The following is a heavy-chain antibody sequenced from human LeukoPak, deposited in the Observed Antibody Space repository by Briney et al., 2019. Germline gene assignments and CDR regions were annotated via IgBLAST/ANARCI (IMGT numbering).Heavy chain of an antibody. Sequence: GGSLRLSCAASGFTFSSYSMNWVRQAPGKGLEWVSYISSSSTIYYADSVKGRFTISRDNAKNSLYLQMNSLRAEDTAVYYCARAGRVFYYDSSGYVDYWGQGTLVTVSS. V-gene: IGHV3-48*01. D-gene: IGHD3-22*01. CDR2: ISSSSTI. J-gene: IGHJ4*02. CDR1: GFTFSSYS. CDR3: ARAGRVFYYDSSGYVDY.